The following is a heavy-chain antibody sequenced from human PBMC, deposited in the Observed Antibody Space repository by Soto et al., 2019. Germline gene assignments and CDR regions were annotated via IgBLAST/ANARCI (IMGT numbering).Heavy chain of an antibody. CDR1: GGSFSGYY. J-gene: IGHJ6*02. D-gene: IGHD5-18*01. CDR2: INHSGST. V-gene: IGHV4-34*01. CDR3: TCIFSGGYGYGFYYYGMDV. Sequence: SETLSLTCAVYGGSFSGYYWSWIRQPPGKGLEWIGEINHSGSTNYNPSLKSRVTISVDTSKSQFSLKLSSVTAADTAVYYCTCIFSGGYGYGFYYYGMDVWGQGTTVTVS.